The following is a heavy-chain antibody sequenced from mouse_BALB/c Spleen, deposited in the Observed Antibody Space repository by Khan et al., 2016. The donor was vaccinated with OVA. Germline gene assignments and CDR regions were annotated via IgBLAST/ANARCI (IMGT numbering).Heavy chain of an antibody. V-gene: IGHV1S136*01. D-gene: IGHD4-1*01. CDR3: ARGNWQSYYFDY. CDR2: IHPYNGGT. CDR1: GYTFTNYV. J-gene: IGHJ2*01. Sequence: VQLQQSGPELVKPGASVKMSCKASGYTFTNYVLHWVKQKPGQGLEWIGYIHPYNGGTKYNEKFKGKATLASDKSSIPAYIELSSLTSEDSAVYYCARGNWQSYYFDYWGQGTTLTLSS.